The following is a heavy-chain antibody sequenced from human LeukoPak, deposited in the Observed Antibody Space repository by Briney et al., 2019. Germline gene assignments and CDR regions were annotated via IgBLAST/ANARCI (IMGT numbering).Heavy chain of an antibody. Sequence: SETLSLTCSVSGGSISSSSDYWGWIRQPPGKGLEWIGSIYYSGSTYYNPSLKSRVTISVDTSKNQFSLKLSSVSAADTAVYYCARVCSGGSCYASYWGQGTLVTVSS. CDR3: ARVCSGGSCYASY. CDR2: IYYSGST. V-gene: IGHV4-39*07. D-gene: IGHD2-15*01. J-gene: IGHJ4*02. CDR1: GGSISSSSDY.